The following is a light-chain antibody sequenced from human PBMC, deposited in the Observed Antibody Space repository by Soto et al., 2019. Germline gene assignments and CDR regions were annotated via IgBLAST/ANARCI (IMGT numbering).Light chain of an antibody. CDR2: ATS. J-gene: IGKJ5*01. CDR1: QSITNY. CDR3: QQYGSSIT. V-gene: IGKV3-20*01. Sequence: EIVLTQSPATLSLSPGERATLSCRASQSITNYVGWYQQKPGQAPRLLIYATSNRATGIPARFSGSGSGTDFTLTISRLEPEDFAVYYCQQYGSSITFGQGTRLEIK.